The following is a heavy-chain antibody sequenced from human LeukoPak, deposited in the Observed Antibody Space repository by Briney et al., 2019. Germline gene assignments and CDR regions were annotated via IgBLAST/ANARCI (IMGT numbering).Heavy chain of an antibody. V-gene: IGHV3-74*03. J-gene: IGHJ3*02. Sequence: GSLRLSCAASGFTFNTYWMHWVRQVPGKGVVWVLRLNSYGSSITYADSVKGRFTISRDNAKKTLYLQMNSLRAEDTAVYYCARARPGGSVSDIWGQGTMVTVSS. D-gene: IGHD3-16*01. CDR2: LNSYGSSI. CDR1: GFTFNTYW. CDR3: ARARPGGSVSDI.